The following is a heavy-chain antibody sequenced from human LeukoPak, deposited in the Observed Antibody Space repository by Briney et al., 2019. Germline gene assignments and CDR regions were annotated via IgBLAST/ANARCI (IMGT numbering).Heavy chain of an antibody. D-gene: IGHD6-13*01. CDR2: INTSGST. CDR1: GGSISSGSYF. J-gene: IGHJ4*02. CDR3: AREGYTSSWYSGYYYFDY. Sequence: SQTLSLTCTVSGGSISSGSYFWTWIRQPAGKGLEWIRRINTSGSTNYNPSLKSRVTISVDTSKNQFSLKLSSVTAADTAVFYCAREGYTSSWYSGYYYFDYRGQGALVTVSS. V-gene: IGHV4-61*02.